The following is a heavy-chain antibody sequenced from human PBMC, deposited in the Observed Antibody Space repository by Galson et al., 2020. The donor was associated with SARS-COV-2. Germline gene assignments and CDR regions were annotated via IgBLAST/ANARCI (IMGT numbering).Heavy chain of an antibody. V-gene: IGHV4-30-4*01. J-gene: IGHJ4*02. CDR1: GGSISSGDYY. CDR3: ARARRITIFGVVTNFDY. CDR2: IYYSGST. D-gene: IGHD3-3*01. Sequence: ETSETLSLTCTVSGGSISSGDYYWSWIRQPPGKGLEWIGYIYYSGSTYYNPSLKSRVTISVGTSKNQFSLKLSSVTAADTAVYYCARARRITIFGVVTNFDYWGQGTLVTVSS.